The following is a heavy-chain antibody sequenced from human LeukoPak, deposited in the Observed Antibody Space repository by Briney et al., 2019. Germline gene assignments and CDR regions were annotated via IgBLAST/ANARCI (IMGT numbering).Heavy chain of an antibody. D-gene: IGHD6-19*01. Sequence: GGSLRLSCAASGFTFSSYAMHWVRQAPGKGLEWVAVISYDGSNKYYADSVKGRFTISRDNSKNTLYLQMNSLRAEDTAVYYCARDAGAGYSSGWYWAEYFQHCGQGTLVTVSS. J-gene: IGHJ1*01. CDR2: ISYDGSNK. CDR1: GFTFSSYA. V-gene: IGHV3-30*04. CDR3: ARDAGAGYSSGWYWAEYFQH.